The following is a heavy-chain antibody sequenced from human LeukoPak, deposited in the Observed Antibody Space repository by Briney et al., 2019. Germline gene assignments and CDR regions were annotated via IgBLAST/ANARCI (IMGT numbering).Heavy chain of an antibody. CDR2: ISSSGDIT. CDR3: AKGTRATYYYYYYYMDV. V-gene: IGHV3-23*01. CDR1: GFTFSIYG. D-gene: IGHD1-26*01. J-gene: IGHJ6*03. Sequence: GGSLRLSCAASGFTFSIYGMNWVRQAPGKGLEWVSSISSSGDITYYADSVKGRFTVSRDNPKNTLYLQMNSLRAEDTAVYYCAKGTRATYYYYYYYMDVWGKGTTVTVSS.